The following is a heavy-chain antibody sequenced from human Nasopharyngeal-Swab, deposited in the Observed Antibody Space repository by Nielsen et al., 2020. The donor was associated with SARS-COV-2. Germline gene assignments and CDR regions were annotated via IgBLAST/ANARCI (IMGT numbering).Heavy chain of an antibody. Sequence: ASVKVSCKASGYTFTSYGISWVRQAPGQGLEWMGWISAYNGNTNYAQKLQGRVTMTTDTSTSTAYMELRSLRSDDTAVYYCARELRPSMVRGVTLAFEIWGQGTMVTVSS. CDR1: GYTFTSYG. CDR2: ISAYNGNT. V-gene: IGHV1-18*04. J-gene: IGHJ3*02. D-gene: IGHD3-10*01. CDR3: ARELRPSMVRGVTLAFEI.